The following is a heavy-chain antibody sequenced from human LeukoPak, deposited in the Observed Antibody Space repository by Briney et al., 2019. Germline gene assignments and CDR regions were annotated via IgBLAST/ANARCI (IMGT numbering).Heavy chain of an antibody. CDR2: MNPNSGNT. CDR1: GYTFTSYD. Sequence: ASVKVSCKASGYTFTSYDINWVRQATGQGLEWMGWMNPNSGNTGYAQKFQGRVTMTRNTSISTAYMELSSLRSEDTAVYYCARVWDSGGYYPHYYYYGMDVWGQGTTVTVSS. J-gene: IGHJ6*02. D-gene: IGHD3-10*01. V-gene: IGHV1-8*01. CDR3: ARVWDSGGYYPHYYYYGMDV.